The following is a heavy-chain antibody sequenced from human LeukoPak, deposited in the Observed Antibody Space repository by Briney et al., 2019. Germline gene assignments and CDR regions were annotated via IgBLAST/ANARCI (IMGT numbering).Heavy chain of an antibody. J-gene: IGHJ5*01. D-gene: IGHD3-22*01. CDR3: ARSSGSYRPFES. CDR1: GFIFSNFE. V-gene: IGHV3-48*03. CDR2: ISHTGDI. Sequence: GGSLRLSCAASGFIFSNFEMNWVRQAPGKGLEWVSHISHTGDIKYADSVKGRFTISRDNSKNSRYLQMTSLRAEDTAVYYCARSSGSYRPFESWGQGILVTVSS.